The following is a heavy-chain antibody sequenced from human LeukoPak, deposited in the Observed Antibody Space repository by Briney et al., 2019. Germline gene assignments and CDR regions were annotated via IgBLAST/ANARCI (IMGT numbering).Heavy chain of an antibody. CDR2: IYYSGST. CDR1: GGSISSSTYY. D-gene: IGHD2-8*01. J-gene: IGHJ5*02. V-gene: IGHV4-39*01. CDR3: ASFTRQYCTNGVCYRGNWFDP. Sequence: KSSETLSLTCSVSGGSISSSTYYWGWVRQPPGKGLEWIGSIYYSGSTYYNPSLKSRVTISVDTSKNQFSLKLSSVTAADTAVYYCASFTRQYCTNGVCYRGNWFDPWGQGTLVTVSS.